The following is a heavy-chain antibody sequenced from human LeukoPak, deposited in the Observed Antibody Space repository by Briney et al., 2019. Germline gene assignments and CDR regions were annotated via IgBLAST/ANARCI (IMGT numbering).Heavy chain of an antibody. D-gene: IGHD1-1*01. CDR3: ARGRPTYDY. CDR2: ISSSSSTI. Sequence: PGGSLRLSCAASGFTVSSNYMSWVRQAPGKGLEWVSYISSSSSTIYYADSVKGRFTISRDNAKNSLYLQMNSLRAEDTAVYYCARGRPTYDYWGQGTLVTVSS. J-gene: IGHJ4*02. CDR1: GFTVSSNY. V-gene: IGHV3-48*01.